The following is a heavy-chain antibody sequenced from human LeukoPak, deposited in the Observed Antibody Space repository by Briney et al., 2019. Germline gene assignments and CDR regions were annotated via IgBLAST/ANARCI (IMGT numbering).Heavy chain of an antibody. J-gene: IGHJ4*02. CDR2: IKQDGTEK. Sequence: GESLRLSCAASGFSFTTYWMSWVRQAPGEGLEWVANIKQDGTEKYYVDSVKGRFTISRDNAKNSLYLQMNRLRAEDTAVYCCAKLAKYFYGSETYYFFEHWGQGTPVTASS. V-gene: IGHV3-7*01. CDR3: AKLAKYFYGSETYYFFEH. D-gene: IGHD3-10*01. CDR1: GFSFTTYW.